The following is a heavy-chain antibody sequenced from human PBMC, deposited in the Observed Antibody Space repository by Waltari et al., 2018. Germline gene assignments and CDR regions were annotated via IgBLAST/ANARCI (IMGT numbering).Heavy chain of an antibody. CDR1: GGPLSSYA. CDR3: ARGFTICGVVTATGYYFDY. V-gene: IGHV1-69*05. D-gene: IGHD3-3*01. Sequence: QVQLGQSGAEVVQPGYSVKVSCKAYGGPLSSYATGWVRQAPGQGHERMGGIVSIVGTANYAQKFQGRVTITTVESTGTAYMELISLRSGDTAVYDCARGFTICGVVTATGYYFDYWGQGTLVTVSS. CDR2: IVSIVGTA. J-gene: IGHJ4*02.